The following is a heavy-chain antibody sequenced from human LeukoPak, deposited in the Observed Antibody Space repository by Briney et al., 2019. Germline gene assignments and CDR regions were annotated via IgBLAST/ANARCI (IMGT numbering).Heavy chain of an antibody. CDR1: GYTFNKYG. CDR2: ISAYNGGT. D-gene: IGHD6-19*01. J-gene: IGHJ4*02. CDR3: ARDPSNTSGWYVYFDD. V-gene: IGHV1-18*04. Sequence: ASVKVSCKASGYTFNKYGFSEVRQAPGQGLEWMGLISAYNGGTKYAQKLQGRVTMTTDTSASTAYMELRSLTSDDTSVYYCARDPSNTSGWYVYFDDWGQRTLVTVSS.